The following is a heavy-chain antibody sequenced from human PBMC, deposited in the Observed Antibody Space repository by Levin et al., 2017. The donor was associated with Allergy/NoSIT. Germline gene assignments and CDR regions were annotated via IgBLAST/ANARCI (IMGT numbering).Heavy chain of an antibody. Sequence: SCAASGFSFRSYRMNWVRQAPGKGLEWVSSISRGSRHIYYADSVKGRFTISRDDAKNSLYLQMNSLRAEDTAVYYCAHLVAVVAADVYDIWGQGTMVTVS. CDR1: GFSFRSYR. CDR2: ISRGSRHI. J-gene: IGHJ3*02. CDR3: AHLVAVVAADVYDI. V-gene: IGHV3-21*01. D-gene: IGHD2-15*01.